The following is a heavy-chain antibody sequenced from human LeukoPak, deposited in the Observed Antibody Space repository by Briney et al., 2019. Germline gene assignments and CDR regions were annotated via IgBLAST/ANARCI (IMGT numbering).Heavy chain of an antibody. D-gene: IGHD6-19*01. J-gene: IGHJ4*02. CDR1: GGSISSSSYY. CDR2: IYYSGST. V-gene: IGHV4-39*01. CDR3: ARGRPRLIAVAGTEDY. Sequence: SETLSLTCTVSGGSISSSSYYWGWIRQPPGKGLEWIGSIYYSGSTYYNPSLKSRVTISVDTSKNQFSLKLSSVTAADTAVYYCARGRPRLIAVAGTEDYWRQGTLVTVSS.